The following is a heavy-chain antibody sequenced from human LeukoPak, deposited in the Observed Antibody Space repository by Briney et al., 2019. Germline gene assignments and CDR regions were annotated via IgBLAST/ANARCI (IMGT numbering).Heavy chain of an antibody. V-gene: IGHV4-39*07. CDR1: GGSISSSSYY. Sequence: SETLSLTCTVSGGSISSSSYYWGWIRQPPGKGLEWIGSIYYSGSTYYNPSLKSRVTISVDTSKNQFSLKLSSVTAADTAVYYCARVYGDYEASFDYWGRGTLVTVSS. CDR2: IYYSGST. CDR3: ARVYGDYEASFDY. D-gene: IGHD4-17*01. J-gene: IGHJ4*02.